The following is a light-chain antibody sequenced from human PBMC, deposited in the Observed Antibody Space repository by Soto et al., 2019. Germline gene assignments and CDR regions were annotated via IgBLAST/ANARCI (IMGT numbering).Light chain of an antibody. V-gene: IGKV1-8*01. CDR2: AAS. CDR3: QQYYSYPPI. CDR1: QGISNY. J-gene: IGKJ2*01. Sequence: AIRMTQSTSAFSASTGDRVTITCRASQGISNYLAWYQQKPGKAPNLLIYAASTLQSGVPSRFSGSGSGTDFTLTISYLQSEDFATYFCQQYYSYPPIFGQGTKVEIK.